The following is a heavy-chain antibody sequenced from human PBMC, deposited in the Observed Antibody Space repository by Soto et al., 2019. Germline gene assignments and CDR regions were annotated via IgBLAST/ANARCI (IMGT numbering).Heavy chain of an antibody. V-gene: IGHV4-30-2*01. CDR2: IYHSGST. J-gene: IGHJ4*02. CDR3: HPAPGPY. CDR1: GGSISSGGYS. Sequence: SETLSLTCAVSGGSISSGGYSWSWIRQPPGKGLEWIGYIYHSGSTYYSPSLKSRVTISVDRSKNQFSLKLSSVTAADTAVYYCHPAPGPYRARGTLVPVSA.